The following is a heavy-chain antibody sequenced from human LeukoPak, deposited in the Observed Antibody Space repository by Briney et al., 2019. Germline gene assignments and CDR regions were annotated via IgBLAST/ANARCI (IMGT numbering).Heavy chain of an antibody. Sequence: NSSETLSLTCTVSGGSISPYFWSWMRQTPGKGLEWIGYISYTGSTNYNPALKSRVTISVDTSKNQFSLQLTSVTAADTAVYYCARDDYRGVTNFDPWGQGTLVTVSS. V-gene: IGHV4-59*01. J-gene: IGHJ5*02. CDR3: ARDDYRGVTNFDP. D-gene: IGHD3-10*01. CDR1: GGSISPYF. CDR2: ISYTGST.